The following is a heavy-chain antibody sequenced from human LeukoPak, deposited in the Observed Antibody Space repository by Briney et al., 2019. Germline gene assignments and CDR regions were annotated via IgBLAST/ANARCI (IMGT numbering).Heavy chain of an antibody. Sequence: AGGSLRLSCPASGFTFSSYAMHWVRQAPGKGLEWVSGISWNSGSIGYADSVKGRFTISRDNAKNSLYLQMNSLRAEDTALYYCAKDIAAVAAYLFDYWGQGTLVTVSS. D-gene: IGHD6-19*01. J-gene: IGHJ4*02. CDR2: ISWNSGSI. CDR1: GFTFSSYA. CDR3: AKDIAAVAAYLFDY. V-gene: IGHV3-9*01.